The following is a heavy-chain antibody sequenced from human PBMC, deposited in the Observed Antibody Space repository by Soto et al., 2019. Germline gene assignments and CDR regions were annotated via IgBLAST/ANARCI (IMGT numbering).Heavy chain of an antibody. CDR1: GHSISDYY. CDR3: ARPGRDWGSLEY. D-gene: IGHD7-27*01. Sequence: QVQLQESGPGLVKPSETLSLTCTVSGHSISDYYWTWIRQPPGKGLEWIAFIYYGGSINYNPSLKSRVARSVDTSKNQFSLNLNSVTAADTAVYYCARPGRDWGSLEYWGQGTRVTVSS. CDR2: IYYGGSI. J-gene: IGHJ4*02. V-gene: IGHV4-59*08.